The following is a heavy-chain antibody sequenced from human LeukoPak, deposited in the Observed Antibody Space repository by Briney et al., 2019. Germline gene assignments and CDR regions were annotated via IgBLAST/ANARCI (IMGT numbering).Heavy chain of an antibody. D-gene: IGHD3-22*01. J-gene: IGHJ4*02. CDR1: GFTFSSYG. CDR2: ISYDGSNK. CDR3: ARAPAVYYYDSSGYYLDY. V-gene: IGHV3-30*03. Sequence: GGSLRLSCAASGFTFSSYGMRWVRQAPGKGLEWVAVISYDGSNKYYADSVKGRFTISRDNSKNTLYLQMNSLRAEDTAVYYCARAPAVYYYDSSGYYLDYWGQGTLVTVSS.